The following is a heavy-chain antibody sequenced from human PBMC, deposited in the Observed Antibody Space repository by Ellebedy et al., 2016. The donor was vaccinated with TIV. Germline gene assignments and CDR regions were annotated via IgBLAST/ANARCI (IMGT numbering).Heavy chain of an antibody. V-gene: IGHV3-48*01. J-gene: IGHJ5*02. D-gene: IGHD2-2*01. CDR3: ARDLGLVVPAASTNWFDP. CDR1: VFTFSSYS. CDR2: ISSSSSTI. Sequence: GESLKISCAASVFTFSSYSMNWVRQAPGKGLEWVSYISSSSSTIYYAASVKGRFTISRDNSKNTLYLQMNSLRAEDTAVYYCARDLGLVVPAASTNWFDPWGQGTLVTVSS.